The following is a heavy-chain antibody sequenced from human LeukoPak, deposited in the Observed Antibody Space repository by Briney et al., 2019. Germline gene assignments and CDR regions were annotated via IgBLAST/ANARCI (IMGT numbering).Heavy chain of an antibody. CDR3: ARGASGYGYIDS. D-gene: IGHD5-12*01. V-gene: IGHV3-30*03. CDR2: ISYDGSNK. Sequence: QPGGSLRLSCAASGFTFSSYGMHWVRQAPGKGLEWVAVISYDGSNKYYADSVKGRFTISRDNSKNTLYLQMNSLRAEDTAIYYCARGASGYGYIDSWGQGTLVTVSS. J-gene: IGHJ4*02. CDR1: GFTFSSYG.